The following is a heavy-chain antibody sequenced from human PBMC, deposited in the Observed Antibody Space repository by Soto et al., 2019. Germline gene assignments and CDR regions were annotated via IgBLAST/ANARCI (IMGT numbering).Heavy chain of an antibody. J-gene: IGHJ5*02. Sequence: ASVKVSCKASGYTFTGYYMQWVRQAPGQGLEWMGWINPNSGGTNYAQKFQGRVTMTRDTSISTAYMELSRLRSDDTAVYYCARDTYDFWSGYKYNWFDPWGQGTLVTVSS. V-gene: IGHV1-2*02. D-gene: IGHD3-3*01. CDR1: GYTFTGYY. CDR3: ARDTYDFWSGYKYNWFDP. CDR2: INPNSGGT.